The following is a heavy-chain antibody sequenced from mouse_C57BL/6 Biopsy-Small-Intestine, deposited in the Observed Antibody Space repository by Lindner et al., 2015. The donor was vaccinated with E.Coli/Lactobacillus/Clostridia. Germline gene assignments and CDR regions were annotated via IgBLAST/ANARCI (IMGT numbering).Heavy chain of an antibody. CDR2: IYAYNGLS. J-gene: IGHJ2*01. Sequence: VQLQESGPELVKPGASVKISCKASGYSFTGYYIHWMKQSHGNILDWIGYIYAYNGLSSYSQKFKGKATLTVDKSSTTAYMELRSLTSEDSAVYYCARGGPGTGYFDYWGQGTTLTVSS. CDR3: ARGGPGTGYFDY. D-gene: IGHD3-3*01. V-gene: IGHV1-31*01. CDR1: GYSFTGYY.